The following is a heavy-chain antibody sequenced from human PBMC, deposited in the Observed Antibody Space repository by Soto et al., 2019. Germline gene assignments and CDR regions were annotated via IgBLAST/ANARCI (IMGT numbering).Heavy chain of an antibody. Sequence: GGSLRLSCAASGFTFTTSSMNWVRQAPGKGLEWVSSISGSGRYIYYADSLRGRFTISRDNAENSLYLQMNSRRAEDTAVYYCARGDYIDYVRLCAFDFWGQGTMVTVSS. CDR3: ARGDYIDYVRLCAFDF. D-gene: IGHD4-17*01. J-gene: IGHJ3*01. CDR1: GFTFTTSS. CDR2: ISGSGRYI. V-gene: IGHV3-21*04.